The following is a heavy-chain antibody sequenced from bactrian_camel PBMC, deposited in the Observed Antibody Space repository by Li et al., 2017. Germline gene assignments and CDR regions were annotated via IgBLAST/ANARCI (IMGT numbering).Heavy chain of an antibody. Sequence: HVQLVESGGDSVQVGGSLRLSCTVSGITISEYAMAWFRQAPGKEREGVARIATGSGNTYYADSVKGRFTISQDNAKNTVYLQMNSLKPEDTAMYYCATGIYCAHELSPDEYDVWGQGTQVTVS. CDR1: GITISEYA. V-gene: IGHV3S63*01. D-gene: IGHD2*01. CDR3: ATGIYCAHELSPDEYDV. J-gene: IGHJ4*01. CDR2: IATGSGNT.